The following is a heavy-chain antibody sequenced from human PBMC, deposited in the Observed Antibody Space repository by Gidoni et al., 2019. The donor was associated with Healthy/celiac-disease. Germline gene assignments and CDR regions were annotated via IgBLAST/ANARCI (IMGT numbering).Heavy chain of an antibody. CDR1: GFTFSSYA. Sequence: QVQLVASGGGVVQPGRSLRLSCAASGFTFSSYAMHWVRKAPGKGLEWVAVIAYDGSNKYYADSVKGRFTISRDNSKNTLYLQMNSLRAEDTAVYYCARDLPHYYYDSSGYNMGYPDYWGQGTLVTVSS. V-gene: IGHV3-30*04. CDR3: ARDLPHYYYDSSGYNMGYPDY. D-gene: IGHD3-22*01. J-gene: IGHJ4*02. CDR2: IAYDGSNK.